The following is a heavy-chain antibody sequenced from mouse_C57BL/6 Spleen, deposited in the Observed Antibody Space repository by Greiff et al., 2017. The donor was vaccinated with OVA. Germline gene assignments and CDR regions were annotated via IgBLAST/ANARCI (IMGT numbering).Heavy chain of an antibody. D-gene: IGHD2-3*01. V-gene: IGHV1-76*01. CDR2: IYPGSGNT. J-gene: IGHJ3*01. Sequence: VQRVESGAELVRPGASVKLSCKASGYTFTDYYINWVKQRPGQGLEWIARIYPGSGNTYYNEKFKGKATLTAEKSSSTAYMQLSSLTSEDSAVYFCAVIYDGYYPFAYWGQGTLVTVSA. CDR1: GYTFTDYY. CDR3: AVIYDGYYPFAY.